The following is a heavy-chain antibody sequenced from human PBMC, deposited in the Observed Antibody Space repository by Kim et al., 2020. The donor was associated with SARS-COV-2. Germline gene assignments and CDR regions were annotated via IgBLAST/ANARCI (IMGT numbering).Heavy chain of an antibody. CDR1: GFTFGHYW. CDR3: TRNGPAAAGVNGMDV. D-gene: IGHD6-25*01. J-gene: IGHJ6*02. Sequence: GGSLRLSCAASGFTFGHYWMHWVRQVPEKGLVWVSRISRDGSYTDYADSVKGRFTISRDDAKNTLCLQMNNLRAEDTAVYFWTRNGPAAAGVNGMDVWG. V-gene: IGHV3-74*01. CDR2: ISRDGSYT.